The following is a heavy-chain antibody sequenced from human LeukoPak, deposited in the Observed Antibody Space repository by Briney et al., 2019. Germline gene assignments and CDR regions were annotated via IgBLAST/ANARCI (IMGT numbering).Heavy chain of an antibody. V-gene: IGHV1-69*13. J-gene: IGHJ4*02. D-gene: IGHD3-22*01. CDR1: GGTFSSYA. CDR2: IIPIFGTA. Sequence: ASVKVSCKASGGTFSSYAISWVRQAPGQGLEWVGGIIPIFGTANYAQKFQGRVTITADESTSTAYMELSSLRSEDTAVYYCARAHYYDSSGYYDNFDYWGQGTLVTVSS. CDR3: ARAHYYDSSGYYDNFDY.